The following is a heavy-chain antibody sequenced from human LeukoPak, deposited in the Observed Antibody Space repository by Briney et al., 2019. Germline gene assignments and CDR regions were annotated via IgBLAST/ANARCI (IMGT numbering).Heavy chain of an antibody. Sequence: SEKVSYKASIGTFSRYTIIWVGQAPRQKRAWRGGGIPIFGTTNSAHTLQGRVTISTDESTSTVYMEVSSLSSEDTAVYYCARDVTMVRGARYMADKWFDPWGQGTLVTVSS. V-gene: IGHV1-69*05. CDR3: ARDVTMVRGARYMADKWFDP. D-gene: IGHD3-10*01. J-gene: IGHJ5*02. CDR1: IGTFSRYT. CDR2: GIPIFGTT.